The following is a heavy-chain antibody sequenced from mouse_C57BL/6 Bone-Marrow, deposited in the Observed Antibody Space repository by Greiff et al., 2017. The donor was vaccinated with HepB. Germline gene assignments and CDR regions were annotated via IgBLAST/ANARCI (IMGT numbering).Heavy chain of an antibody. CDR2: IDPEDGDT. Sequence: VQLQQSGAELVRPGDSVKLSCTASGFNIKDYYMHWVKQRPEQGLEWIGRIDPEDGDTEYAPKLQGKATMTADTASNTAYLQLSSLTSEDTAVYYCTTDYYGRSYFDYWGQGTTLTVSS. D-gene: IGHD1-1*01. CDR3: TTDYYGRSYFDY. J-gene: IGHJ2*01. V-gene: IGHV14-1*01. CDR1: GFNIKDYY.